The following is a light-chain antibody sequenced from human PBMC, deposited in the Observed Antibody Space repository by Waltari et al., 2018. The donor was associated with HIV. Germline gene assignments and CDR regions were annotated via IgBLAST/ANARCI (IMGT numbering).Light chain of an antibody. CDR1: FRDVGGYNF. CDR3: CSYAGSFTLL. V-gene: IGLV2-11*01. Sequence: QSALTQPRSVSGSPGQSVTISCSETFRDVGGYNFVSWYQQHSGKAPKLVIFDVNKRPSGVPDRFSGSKSGNTASLTVSGLQAEDEADYFCCSYAGSFTLLFGGGTNLAVL. CDR2: DVN. J-gene: IGLJ3*02.